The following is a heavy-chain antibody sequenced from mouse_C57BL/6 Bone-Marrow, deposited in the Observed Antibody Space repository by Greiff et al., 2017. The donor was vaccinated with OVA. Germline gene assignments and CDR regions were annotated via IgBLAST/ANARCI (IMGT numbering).Heavy chain of an antibody. CDR3: ARWKLGRNYFDY. V-gene: IGHV1-18*01. Sequence: EVKLMESGPELVKPGASVKIPCKASGYTFTDYNMDWVKQSHGKSLEWIGDINPNNGGTIYNQKFKGKATLTVDKSSSTAYMELRSLTSEDTAVYYCARWKLGRNYFDYWGQGTTLTVSS. D-gene: IGHD4-1*01. CDR2: INPNNGGT. CDR1: GYTFTDYN. J-gene: IGHJ2*01.